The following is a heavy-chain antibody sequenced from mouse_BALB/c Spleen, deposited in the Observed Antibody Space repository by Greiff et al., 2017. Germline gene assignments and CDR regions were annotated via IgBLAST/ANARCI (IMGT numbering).Heavy chain of an antibody. Sequence: EVHLVESGGGLVKPGGSLKLSCAASGFTFSDYYMYWVRQTPEKRLEWVATISDGGSYTYYPDSVKGRFTISRDNAKNNLYLQMSSLKSEDTAMYYCARGNYRYSYAMDYWGQGTSVTVSS. CDR1: GFTFSDYY. V-gene: IGHV5-4*02. J-gene: IGHJ4*01. CDR2: ISDGGSYT. D-gene: IGHD2-14*01. CDR3: ARGNYRYSYAMDY.